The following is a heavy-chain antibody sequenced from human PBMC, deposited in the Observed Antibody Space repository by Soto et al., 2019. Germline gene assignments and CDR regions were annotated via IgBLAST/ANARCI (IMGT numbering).Heavy chain of an antibody. J-gene: IGHJ4*02. D-gene: IGHD4-17*01. Sequence: QVQLVESGGGVVQPGRSLRLSCAASGFTFNSYAIHWVRQAPGKGLEWVAVISYDESKKYYADSVKGRFTISRDNSKNTLYLQMNSLRVEDTAVYYCARDVGYGDHLEYFDHWGQGTLVTVSS. CDR1: GFTFNSYA. CDR3: ARDVGYGDHLEYFDH. CDR2: ISYDESKK. V-gene: IGHV3-30-3*01.